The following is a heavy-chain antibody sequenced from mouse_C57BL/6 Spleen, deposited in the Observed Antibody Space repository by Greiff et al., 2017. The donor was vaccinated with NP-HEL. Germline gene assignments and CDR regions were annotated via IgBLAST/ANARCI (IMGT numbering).Heavy chain of an antibody. D-gene: IGHD1-1*01. CDR2: IYPGDGDT. CDR3: ARTIYYGRSYWYFDV. V-gene: IGHV1-82*01. J-gene: IGHJ1*03. Sequence: VQLQQSGPELVKPGASVKISCKASGYAFSSSWMNWVKQRPGKGLEWIGRIYPGDGDTNYNGKFKGKATLTADKSSSTAYMQLSSLTSEDSAVYFCARTIYYGRSYWYFDVWGTGTTVTVSS. CDR1: GYAFSSSW.